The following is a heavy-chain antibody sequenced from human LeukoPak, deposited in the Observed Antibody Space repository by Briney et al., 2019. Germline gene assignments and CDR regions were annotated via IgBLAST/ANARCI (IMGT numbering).Heavy chain of an antibody. CDR3: ARILVDDYVWGSYRPDDAFDI. J-gene: IGHJ3*02. CDR2: IYPGDSDT. D-gene: IGHD3-16*02. Sequence: GESLKISFKGSGXSFTSYCIGWVRQMPEKGLEWMRIIYPGDSDTRYSPSFQGQVTISADKSISTAYLQWSSLKASDTAMYYCARILVDDYVWGSYRPDDAFDIWGQGTMVTVSS. CDR1: GXSFTSYC. V-gene: IGHV5-51*01.